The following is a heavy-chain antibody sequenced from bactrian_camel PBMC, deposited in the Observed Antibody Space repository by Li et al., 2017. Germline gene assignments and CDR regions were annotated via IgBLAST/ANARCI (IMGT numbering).Heavy chain of an antibody. CDR2: IKSDGDVT. J-gene: IGHJ4*01. D-gene: IGHD5*01. V-gene: IGHV3S31*01. CDR3: ANGLSLAGSSY. Sequence: DVQLVESGGGRVPPGGSLRLSCKASGFNFRGQAMMWVRQTPGKELEWVSAIKSDGDVTYYADAVKDRFTISRDNAKNMLYLELDNLKTEDTAMYYCANGLSLAGSSYRGQGTQVTVS. CDR1: GFNFRGQA.